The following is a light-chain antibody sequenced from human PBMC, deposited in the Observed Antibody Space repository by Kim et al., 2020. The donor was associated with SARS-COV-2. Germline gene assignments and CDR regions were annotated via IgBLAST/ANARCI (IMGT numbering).Light chain of an antibody. CDR2: EAS. CDR3: QQYDNRPSIT. Sequence: SVVDSVTITCRASRDIKNYLNWYQHKPGRAPKLLIYEASNLETGVPSRYSATGYATSFTFTIDSLQPEDFATYYCQQYDNRPSITFGQGTRLDIK. CDR1: RDIKNY. J-gene: IGKJ5*01. V-gene: IGKV1-33*01.